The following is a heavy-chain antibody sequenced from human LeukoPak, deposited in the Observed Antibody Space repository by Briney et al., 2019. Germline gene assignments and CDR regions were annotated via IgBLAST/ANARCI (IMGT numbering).Heavy chain of an antibody. V-gene: IGHV1-2*02. J-gene: IGHJ4*02. CDR2: INPNSGGT. Sequence: ASVKVSCKASGYTFTSYYMHWVRQAPGQGLEWMGWINPNSGGTNYAQKFQGRVTMTRDTSISTAYMELSRLRSDDTAVYYCARARRGVGATVDYWGQGTLVTVSS. D-gene: IGHD1-26*01. CDR1: GYTFTSYY. CDR3: ARARRGVGATVDY.